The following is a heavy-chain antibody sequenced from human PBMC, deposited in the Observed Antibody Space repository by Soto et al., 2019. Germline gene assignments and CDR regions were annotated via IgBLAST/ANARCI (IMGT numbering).Heavy chain of an antibody. CDR1: GGSVSSGSYY. CDR3: ARDRGYGSGSYWSYP. V-gene: IGHV4-61*01. CDR2: IYYSGST. Sequence: QVQLQESGPGLVKPSETLSLTCTVSGGSVSSGSYYWSWIRQPPGKGLEWIGYIYYSGSTNYNPSLKSRVTITVDTSKNQFSLKLSSVTAADTAVYYCARDRGYGSGSYWSYPWGQGTLFTVAS. J-gene: IGHJ5*02. D-gene: IGHD3-10*01.